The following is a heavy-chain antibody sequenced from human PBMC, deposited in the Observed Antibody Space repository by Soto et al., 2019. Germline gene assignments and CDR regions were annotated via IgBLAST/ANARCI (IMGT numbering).Heavy chain of an antibody. CDR1: GGSNIRDGYY. V-gene: IGHV4-31*03. Sequence: SETLSLTCTVSGGSNIRDGYYWSWIRQHPGEGLEWIAYISYSGCSYSNPSLQSRVTISANTSNNQFSLRLTSVTAADRAVYFCARATPAGSADLWGQGTLVNVSS. J-gene: IGHJ1*01. D-gene: IGHD2-2*01. CDR2: ISYSGCS. CDR3: ARATPAGSADL.